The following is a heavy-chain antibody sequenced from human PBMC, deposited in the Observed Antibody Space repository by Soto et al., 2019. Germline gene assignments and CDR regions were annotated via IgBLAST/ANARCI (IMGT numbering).Heavy chain of an antibody. D-gene: IGHD3-22*01. Sequence: GALRLSCAASGFTFSSYAMSWVRQAPGKGLVWVSAISGGGNDRFYADSVKGRFTISRDNSRNTLYLHMNSLRAEDTAVYYCAKDSYYDSSGYSGLGAFDIWGQGTMVTVSS. J-gene: IGHJ3*02. CDR3: AKDSYYDSSGYSGLGAFDI. V-gene: IGHV3-23*01. CDR2: ISGGGNDR. CDR1: GFTFSSYA.